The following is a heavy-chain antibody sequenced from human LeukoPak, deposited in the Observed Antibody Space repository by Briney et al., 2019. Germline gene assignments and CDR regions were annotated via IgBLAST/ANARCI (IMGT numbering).Heavy chain of an antibody. CDR2: ISSSSSTI. Sequence: PGGSLRLSCAASGFTFSSYSMNWVRQAPGKGLEWVSYISSSSSTIYYADSVKGRFTISRDTAKNSLYLQMNSLRAEDTAVYYCAREGRWFEFDYWGQGTLVTVSS. CDR1: GFTFSSYS. J-gene: IGHJ4*02. CDR3: AREGRWFEFDY. V-gene: IGHV3-48*01. D-gene: IGHD3-10*01.